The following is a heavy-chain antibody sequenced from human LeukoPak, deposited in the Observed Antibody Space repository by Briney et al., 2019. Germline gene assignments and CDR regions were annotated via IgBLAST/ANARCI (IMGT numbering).Heavy chain of an antibody. Sequence: PGGSLRLSCAASGFTFSSYGMHWVRQAPGKGLEWVAVISYDGRNKYYADSVKGRFTVSRDDSKNTLYLQMDSLRAEDTAVYYCARERGSGSYVYYYYAMDVWGQGTTVTVSS. CDR1: GFTFSSYG. J-gene: IGHJ6*02. D-gene: IGHD3-10*01. CDR3: ARERGSGSYVYYYYAMDV. CDR2: ISYDGRNK. V-gene: IGHV3-30*19.